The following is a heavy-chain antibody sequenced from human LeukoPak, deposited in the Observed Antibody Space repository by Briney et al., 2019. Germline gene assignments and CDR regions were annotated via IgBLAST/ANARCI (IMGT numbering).Heavy chain of an antibody. V-gene: IGHV4-61*08. D-gene: IGHD6-13*01. CDR2: IYYSGST. CDR3: ARHKTAAAGYLPRRTYMDV. J-gene: IGHJ6*03. Sequence: PSQTLSLTCTVSGDSISSGDYYWSWIRQPPGKGLEWIGYIYYSGSTNYNPSLKSRVTISVDTSKNQFSLKLSSVTAADTAVYYCARHKTAAAGYLPRRTYMDVWGKGTTVTISS. CDR1: GDSISSGDYY.